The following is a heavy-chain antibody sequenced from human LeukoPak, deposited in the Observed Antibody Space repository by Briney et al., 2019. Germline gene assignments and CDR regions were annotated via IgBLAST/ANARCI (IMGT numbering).Heavy chain of an antibody. D-gene: IGHD2-8*01. CDR3: VLRGAFDY. CDR2: ISYDGSNK. V-gene: IGHV3-30*03. CDR1: GVTFSSYG. J-gene: IGHJ4*02. Sequence: GRSLRLSCAASGVTFSSYGMHWVRQAPGKGLEWVAVISYDGSNKYYADSVKGRFTISRDNSKNTLYLQMNSLRAEDTAVYYCVLRGAFDYWGQGTLVTVSS.